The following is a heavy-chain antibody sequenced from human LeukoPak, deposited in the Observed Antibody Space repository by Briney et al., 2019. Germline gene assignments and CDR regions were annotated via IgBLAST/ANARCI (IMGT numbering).Heavy chain of an antibody. CDR2: IYYSGST. J-gene: IGHJ4*02. V-gene: IGHV4-59*01. Sequence: KPSETLSLTCTVSGGSISSYYWSWIRQPPGKGLVWIGYIYYSGSTNYNPSLKSRVTISVDTSKNQFSLKLSSVTAADTAVYYCARVGPGGNSNYWGQGTLVTVSS. D-gene: IGHD4-23*01. CDR3: ARVGPGGNSNY. CDR1: GGSISSYY.